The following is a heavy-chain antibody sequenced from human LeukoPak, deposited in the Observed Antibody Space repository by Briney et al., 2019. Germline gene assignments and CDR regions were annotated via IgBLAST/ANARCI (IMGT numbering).Heavy chain of an antibody. CDR1: GFTFDDYA. CDR2: ISWNSGSI. D-gene: IGHD3-22*01. CDR3: AKDISYYYDSSGYYDAFDI. V-gene: IGHV3-9*01. Sequence: PGRSLRLSCAASGFTFDDYAMHWVRQAPGKGLEWVSGISWNSGSIGYADSVKGRFTISRDNAKNSLYLQMNSLRAEDTALYYCAKDISYYYDSSGYYDAFDIWGQGTMVTVSS. J-gene: IGHJ3*02.